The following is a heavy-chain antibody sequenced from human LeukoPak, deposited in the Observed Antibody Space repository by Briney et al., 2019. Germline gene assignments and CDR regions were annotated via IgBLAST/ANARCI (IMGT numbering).Heavy chain of an antibody. D-gene: IGHD1-26*01. CDR2: IYPADSDT. Sequence: GESLKISCKGSGYSFTSYWIAWVRQMPGKGLEWMGIIYPADSDTRYSPSFQGQVTMSADKSINTAYLQWSSLKASDTAMYYCARVYSGSYFELDYWGQGTLVTVSS. J-gene: IGHJ4*02. CDR1: GYSFTSYW. V-gene: IGHV5-51*01. CDR3: ARVYSGSYFELDY.